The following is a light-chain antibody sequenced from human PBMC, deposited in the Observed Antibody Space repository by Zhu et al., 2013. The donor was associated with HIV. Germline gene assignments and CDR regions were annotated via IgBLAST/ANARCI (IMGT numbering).Light chain of an antibody. J-gene: IGKJ2*01. CDR2: GAS. Sequence: EIVLTQSPGTLSLSPGERATLSCRASQSVSSSYLAWYQQKPGQAPRLLIYGASTRATGVPSRFRGSGSGTDFTLTISSLEPEDFAVYYCQLRINNWPPMYTFGQGTKLEIK. CDR3: QLRINNWPPMYT. CDR1: QSVSSSY. V-gene: IGKV3D-20*02.